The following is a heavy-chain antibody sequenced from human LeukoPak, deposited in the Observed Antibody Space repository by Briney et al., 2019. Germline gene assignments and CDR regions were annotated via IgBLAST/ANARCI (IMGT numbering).Heavy chain of an antibody. CDR2: IYYSGST. Sequence: PSETLSLTCTVSGGSISSSSYYWGWIRQPPGKGLEWIGSIYYSGSTYYNPSLKSRVTISVDTSKNQFSLKLSSVTAADTAVYYCAGRCSSTSCSHEASFDYWGQGTLVTVPS. D-gene: IGHD2-2*01. J-gene: IGHJ4*02. CDR3: AGRCSSTSCSHEASFDY. CDR1: GGSISSSSYY. V-gene: IGHV4-39*01.